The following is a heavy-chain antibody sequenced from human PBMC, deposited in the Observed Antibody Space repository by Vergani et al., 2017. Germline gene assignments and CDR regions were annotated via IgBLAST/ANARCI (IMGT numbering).Heavy chain of an antibody. J-gene: IGHJ2*01. Sequence: QVQLVESGGGVVQPGRSLRLSCAASGFTFSSYGMHWVRQAPGKGLEWVAVISYDGSNKYYADSVKGRFTISRDNSKNTLYLQMNSLRAEDTAVYYCARGYCSGGSCYLLGGHWYFDLWGRGTLVTVSS. CDR1: GFTFSSYG. CDR2: ISYDGSNK. V-gene: IGHV3-30*03. CDR3: ARGYCSGGSCYLLGGHWYFDL. D-gene: IGHD2-15*01.